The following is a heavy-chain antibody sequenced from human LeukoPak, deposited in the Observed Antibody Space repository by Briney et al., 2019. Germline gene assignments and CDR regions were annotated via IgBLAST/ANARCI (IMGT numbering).Heavy chain of an antibody. Sequence: ASVKVSCKTSGYSFTDYYIHWVRQAPGQGLEWMGWINTKSGRTSSARKFQGRVTMTRDPSVTTVYMDLAWLTSDDTAIYFCARADFIDAGPYLIGPWGQGTLVTVSS. D-gene: IGHD3-3*01. CDR2: INTKSGRT. J-gene: IGHJ5*02. V-gene: IGHV1-2*02. CDR3: ARADFIDAGPYLIGP. CDR1: GYSFTDYY.